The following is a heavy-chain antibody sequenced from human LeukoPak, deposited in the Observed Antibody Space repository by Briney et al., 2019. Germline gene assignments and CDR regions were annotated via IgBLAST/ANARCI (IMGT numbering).Heavy chain of an antibody. CDR2: IIPIFGTA. V-gene: IGHV1-69*13. Sequence: SVKVSCKASGGTFSSYAISWVRQAPGQGLEWMGGIIPIFGTANYAQKFQGRVTITADESTSTAYMELSSLRSEDTAVYYCARANYYDSSGYYSLYYYYMDVWGKGTTVTISS. CDR3: ARANYYDSSGYYSLYYYYMDV. J-gene: IGHJ6*03. D-gene: IGHD3-22*01. CDR1: GGTFSSYA.